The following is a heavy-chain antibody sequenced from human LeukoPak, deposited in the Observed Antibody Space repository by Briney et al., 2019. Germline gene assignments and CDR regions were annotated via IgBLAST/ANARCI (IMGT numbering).Heavy chain of an antibody. Sequence: GGSLRLSCAASGVTFSSSWMSWVRQAPGKGLEWVANIKQDGSRKLYVDSVQGRFTISRDNAKNSLYLQMNSLRAEDTAVYYCVTTWGAHYWYFDLWGRGALVTVSS. CDR3: VTTWGAHYWYFDL. CDR2: IKQDGSRK. CDR1: GVTFSSSW. J-gene: IGHJ2*01. D-gene: IGHD1-26*01. V-gene: IGHV3-7*01.